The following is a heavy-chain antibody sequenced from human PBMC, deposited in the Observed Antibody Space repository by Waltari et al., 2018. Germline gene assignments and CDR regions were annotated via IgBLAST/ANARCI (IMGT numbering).Heavy chain of an antibody. D-gene: IGHD6-13*01. V-gene: IGHV3-23*01. CDR3: AKEITAADAPYFFDY. Sequence: EVQLLESGGILVQPGGSLRLSCADSGFGFCYYPLPWVRQASRKGLEGVSSISCVGGNTYYADSLKGRFTSSRDNSKNTLYLQMNSLTVADTAVYYCAKEITAADAPYFFDYWGRGTLVTVSS. J-gene: IGHJ4*02. CDR1: GFGFCYYP. CDR2: ISCVGGNT.